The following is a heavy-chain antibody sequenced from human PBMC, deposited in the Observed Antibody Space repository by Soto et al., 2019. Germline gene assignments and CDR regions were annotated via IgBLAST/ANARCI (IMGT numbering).Heavy chain of an antibody. D-gene: IGHD3-9*01. J-gene: IGHJ3*01. CDR1: GFSFSSYW. V-gene: IGHV3-74*01. CDR3: ARSPGGYYID. Sequence: EVQLVASGGGLVQPGGSLRLSCADSGFSFSSYWMHWVRQGPGKGLVWVSRINTDGSSTNYAASVKGRFTISRDNAKNTLYLQMNSLRAEDTAVYYCARSPGGYYIDWGQGTMVAVSS. CDR2: INTDGSST.